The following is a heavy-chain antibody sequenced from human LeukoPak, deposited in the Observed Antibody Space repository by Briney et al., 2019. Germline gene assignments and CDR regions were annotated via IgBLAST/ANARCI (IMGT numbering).Heavy chain of an antibody. D-gene: IGHD2-15*01. CDR3: ARDLLGYCSGGSCPKMDV. CDR2: INAYNGNT. V-gene: IGHV1-18*01. CDR1: GYTFTSYG. Sequence: GASVKVSCKASGYTFTSYGISWVRQAPGQGLEGMGWINAYNGNTNYAQKLQGRVTMTTDTSTSTAYMELRSMRSDDTAVYYCARDLLGYCSGGSCPKMDVWGQGTTVTVSS. J-gene: IGHJ6*02.